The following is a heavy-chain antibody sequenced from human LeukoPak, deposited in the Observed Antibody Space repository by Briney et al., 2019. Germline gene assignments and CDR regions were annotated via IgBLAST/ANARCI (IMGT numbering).Heavy chain of an antibody. CDR1: GFNFSSYG. CDR2: IRDDGSNK. D-gene: IGHD6-19*01. V-gene: IGHV3-30*02. CDR3: AKDLGGGSGCYDL. J-gene: IGHJ2*01. Sequence: AGTLTLSCAASGFNFSSYGMHWVRQASGKGLEWVTIIRDDGSNKDYADSVQGRFTISRDNSKNTLYLQMNSLIAEDTAVYYCAKDLGGGSGCYDLWGRGTLVTVSS.